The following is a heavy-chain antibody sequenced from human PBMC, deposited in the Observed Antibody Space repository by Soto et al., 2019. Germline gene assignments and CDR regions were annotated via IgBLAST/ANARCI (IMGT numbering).Heavy chain of an antibody. Sequence: PSETLSLTCLVSGFPISSTYSWGWIRQPPGKGLEWIGSISHSGTTSHSPSLTSRVSISVDTSKNQVSLKLTSVTAADTAVYFCARVTMVIRDSDHFGVDVWGHGTTVTVSS. V-gene: IGHV4-38-2*02. CDR1: GFPISSTYS. D-gene: IGHD4-17*01. CDR3: ARVTMVIRDSDHFGVDV. J-gene: IGHJ6*02. CDR2: ISHSGTT.